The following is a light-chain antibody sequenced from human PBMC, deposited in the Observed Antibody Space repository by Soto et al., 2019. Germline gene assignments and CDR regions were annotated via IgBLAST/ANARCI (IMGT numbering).Light chain of an antibody. CDR2: DAS. Sequence: EIVLTQSPATLSLSPGERATLSCRASQSISSYLAWYQQKPGQAPRLLIYDASNRGTGIPARFSGGGTGTDFTLTISSLEPEDFAVYYCQQRSDWPPTFGGGTKVEIK. J-gene: IGKJ4*01. V-gene: IGKV3-11*01. CDR3: QQRSDWPPT. CDR1: QSISSY.